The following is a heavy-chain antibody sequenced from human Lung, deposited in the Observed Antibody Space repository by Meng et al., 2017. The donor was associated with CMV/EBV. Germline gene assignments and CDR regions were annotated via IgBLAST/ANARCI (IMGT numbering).Heavy chain of an antibody. CDR1: GYTFTSYG. Sequence: ASXXVSXKASGYTFTSYGISWVRQAPGQGLEWMGWISAYNGNTNYAQKLQGRVTMTTDTSTSTAYMELRSLRSDDTAVYYCARALGYCSSTSCYRGYYFDYWXQGTXVTVSS. V-gene: IGHV1-18*01. CDR2: ISAYNGNT. J-gene: IGHJ4*02. CDR3: ARALGYCSSTSCYRGYYFDY. D-gene: IGHD2-2*01.